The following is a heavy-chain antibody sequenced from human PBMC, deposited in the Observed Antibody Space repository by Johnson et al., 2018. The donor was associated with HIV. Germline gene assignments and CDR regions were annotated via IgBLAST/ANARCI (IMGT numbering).Heavy chain of an antibody. CDR1: GFTFSRND. CDR2: IGPAGDT. CDR3: AREASLYAFDI. V-gene: IGHV3-13*01. D-gene: IGHD5/OR15-5a*01. J-gene: IGHJ3*02. Sequence: VQLVESGGGLVQPGGSLRLSCAASGFTFSRNDMHWVRQATGKGLEWVSTIGPAGDTYYPGSVKGRFTISRDNAKNSLYLQMNSLRAEDTAVYYCAREASLYAFDIWGQGTMVTVSS.